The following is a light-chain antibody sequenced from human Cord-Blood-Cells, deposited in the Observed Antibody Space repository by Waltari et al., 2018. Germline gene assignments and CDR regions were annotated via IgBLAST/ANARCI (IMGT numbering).Light chain of an antibody. V-gene: IGLV3-1*01. CDR1: KLGEKH. Sequence: SYDLTQPPSVSVSPGQTSSITCSGDKLGEKHASGYQQKPGNSPVLVIYQDSKRHSGIPERFSCSNSGNTATLTISGTQAMDEADYYCQAWDSSTAVFGGGTKLTVL. CDR3: QAWDSSTAV. J-gene: IGLJ2*01. CDR2: QDS.